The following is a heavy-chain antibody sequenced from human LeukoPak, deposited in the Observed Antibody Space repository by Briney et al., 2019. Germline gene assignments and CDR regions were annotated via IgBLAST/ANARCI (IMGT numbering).Heavy chain of an antibody. CDR2: IDSDSSI. CDR1: GFTFSSYE. J-gene: IGHJ4*02. CDR3: ARARFGYGTLFDY. V-gene: IGHV3-48*03. D-gene: IGHD5-18*01. Sequence: PGGSLRLSCAASGFTFSSYEMNWVRQAPGKGLEWVSYIDSDSSIYYADSVKGRFTISRDNAKNSLYLQMNSLRAEDTAVYYCARARFGYGTLFDYWGQGTLVTVSS.